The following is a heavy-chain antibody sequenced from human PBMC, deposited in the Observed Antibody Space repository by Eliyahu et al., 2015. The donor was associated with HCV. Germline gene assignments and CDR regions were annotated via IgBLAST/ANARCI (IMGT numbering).Heavy chain of an antibody. CDR3: AKGRSSSSSYCFDY. V-gene: IGHV3-23*01. CDR2: IVGSGENT. Sequence: EVQLLESGGGVVPPGGSLRLSCAASGFTFTNYAMSWVRQAPGKGLEWVSTIVGSGENTYFADSVKGRFTISRDNSMNTLYLQMNSLRADDTAMYFCAKGRSSSSSYCFDYWGQGTLVTVSS. CDR1: GFTFTNYA. J-gene: IGHJ4*02. D-gene: IGHD3-22*01.